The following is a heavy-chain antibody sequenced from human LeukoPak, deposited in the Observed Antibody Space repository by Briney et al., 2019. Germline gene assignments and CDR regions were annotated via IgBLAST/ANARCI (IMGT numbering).Heavy chain of an antibody. CDR3: ARGILPDY. V-gene: IGHV4-59*01. J-gene: IGHJ4*02. Sequence: SETLSLTCTVSGGSISSYYWSWIRQPPGKGLEWIGYIYYSGSTNYNPSLKSRVTISVDTSKNQFSLKLSSVTAADTAVYYCARGILPDYWGQGTLVTVSS. CDR1: GGSISSYY. CDR2: IYYSGST. D-gene: IGHD3-3*01.